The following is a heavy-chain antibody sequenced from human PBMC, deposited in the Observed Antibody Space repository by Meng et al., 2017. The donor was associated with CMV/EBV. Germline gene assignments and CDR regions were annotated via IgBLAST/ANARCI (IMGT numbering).Heavy chain of an antibody. CDR1: GYTFTSYD. D-gene: IGHD6-13*01. CDR3: ARMGQSYSSSWYAPYYYYYGMDV. V-gene: IGHV1-8*03. J-gene: IGHJ6*02. CDR2: MNPNSGNT. Sequence: ASVKVSCKASGYTFTSYDINWVRQATGQGLEWMGWMNPNSGNTGYAQKFQGRVTITRNTSISTAYMELSSLRSEDKAVYYCARMGQSYSSSWYAPYYYYYGMDVWGQGTTVTVSS.